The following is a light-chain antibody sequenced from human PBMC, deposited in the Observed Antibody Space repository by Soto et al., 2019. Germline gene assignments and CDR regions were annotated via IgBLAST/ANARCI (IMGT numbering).Light chain of an antibody. CDR3: QHRIKWPPLT. CDR1: QSVSSY. V-gene: IGKV3-11*01. CDR2: DAS. J-gene: IGKJ4*01. Sequence: EIVLTQSPATLSLSPGERATLSCRASQSVSSYLAWYQQKPGQAPRLLIYDASNRATGIPARFSGSGSGTDFTLTISSLEPEDFAVYYCQHRIKWPPLTFGGGTKVEIK.